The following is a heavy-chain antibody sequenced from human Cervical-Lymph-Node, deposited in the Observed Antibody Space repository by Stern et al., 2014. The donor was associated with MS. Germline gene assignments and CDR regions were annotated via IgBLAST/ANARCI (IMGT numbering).Heavy chain of an antibody. CDR3: ARHDAYCGRDCFSWHSFFDY. V-gene: IGHV4-39*01. CDR2: LFYGGNT. CDR1: GASIKRSSFY. Sequence: QLQLQESGPGMVKPSETLSLTCTVSGASIKRSSFYWGWIRQPPGKGLEWIGSLFYGGNTFYNPSLKGRVTISANTSKNQFSLELKSLTAADTAVYYCARHDAYCGRDCFSWHSFFDYWGQGTLVPVSS. D-gene: IGHD2-21*01. J-gene: IGHJ4*02.